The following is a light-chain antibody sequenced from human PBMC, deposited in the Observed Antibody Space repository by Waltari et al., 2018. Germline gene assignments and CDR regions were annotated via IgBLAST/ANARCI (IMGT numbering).Light chain of an antibody. CDR3: QHYVRLPVT. Sequence: ELVLTQSPGTLSLSPGERATLSCRASQSVGRSLAWYQQKPGQAPRLLIYGASSRATGLPDRFSGSGSGTDFSLTISRLEPEDFAVYYCQHYVRLPVTFGQGTKVEIK. CDR2: GAS. J-gene: IGKJ1*01. CDR1: QSVGRS. V-gene: IGKV3-20*01.